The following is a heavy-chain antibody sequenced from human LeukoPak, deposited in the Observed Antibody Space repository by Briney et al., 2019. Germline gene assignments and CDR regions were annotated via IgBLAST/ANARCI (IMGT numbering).Heavy chain of an antibody. CDR3: AKDYRLVVAATPSY. V-gene: IGHV3-23*01. Sequence: PGGSLRLPCAVSGFTFSSYAMSWVRQAPGKGLEWVSGISGSGGSTYYADSVKGRFTISRDNSKNTLYLQMNSLRAEDTAVYYCAKDYRLVVAATPSYWGQGTLVTVSS. CDR2: ISGSGGST. J-gene: IGHJ4*02. D-gene: IGHD2-15*01. CDR1: GFTFSSYA.